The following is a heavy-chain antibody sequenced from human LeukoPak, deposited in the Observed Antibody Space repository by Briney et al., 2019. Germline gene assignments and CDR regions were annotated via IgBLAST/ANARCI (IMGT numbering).Heavy chain of an antibody. D-gene: IGHD6-19*01. J-gene: IGHJ6*03. CDR2: INHSGST. Sequence: GSLRLSCAASGFTFSNAWMSWVRQAPGKGLEWIGEINHSGSTNYNPSLKSRVTISVDTSKNQFSLKLSSVTAADTAVYYCARQKKYSSWRRDYYYYMDVWGKGTTVTVSS. V-gene: IGHV4-34*01. CDR3: ARQKKYSSWRRDYYYYMDV. CDR1: GFTFSNAW.